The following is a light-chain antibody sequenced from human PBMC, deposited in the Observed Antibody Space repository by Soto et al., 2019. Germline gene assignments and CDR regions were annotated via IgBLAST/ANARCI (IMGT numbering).Light chain of an antibody. J-gene: IGKJ5*01. CDR2: GAS. CDR1: QSVSSY. V-gene: IGKV3-20*01. CDR3: QQYGSSPIT. Sequence: EIVLTQSPATLSLSPGERATLSCRASQSVSSYLAWYQQKPGQAPRLLIYGASSRATGIPDRFSGSGSGPDFTLTISRLEPEDFAVYYCQQYGSSPITYGQGTRLEIK.